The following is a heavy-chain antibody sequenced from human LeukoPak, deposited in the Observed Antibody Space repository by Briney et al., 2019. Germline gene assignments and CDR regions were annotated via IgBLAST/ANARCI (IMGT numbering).Heavy chain of an antibody. Sequence: GGSLRLSCAASGFTFSSYWMSWVRQAPGKGLEWVANIEQDGSEKCYVDSVKGRFTISRDNAKNSLYLQMNSLRAEDTAVYYCARGKYSSSSSLGYWGQGTLVTVSS. CDR2: IEQDGSEK. J-gene: IGHJ4*02. D-gene: IGHD6-6*01. V-gene: IGHV3-7*01. CDR3: ARGKYSSSSSLGY. CDR1: GFTFSSYW.